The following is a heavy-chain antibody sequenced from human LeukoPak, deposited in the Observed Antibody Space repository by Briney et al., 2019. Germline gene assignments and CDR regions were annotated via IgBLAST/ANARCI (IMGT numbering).Heavy chain of an antibody. CDR3: AKEGGDGYNSEGYFVY. V-gene: IGHV3-33*06. CDR2: IWYDGSNK. Sequence: GGSLRLSCAASGFTFSSYGMHWVRQAPGKGLEWVAVIWYDGSNKYYADSVKGRFTISRDNSKNTLYLQMNSLRAEDTAVYYCAKEGGDGYNSEGYFVYWGQGTLVTVSS. D-gene: IGHD5-24*01. CDR1: GFTFSSYG. J-gene: IGHJ4*02.